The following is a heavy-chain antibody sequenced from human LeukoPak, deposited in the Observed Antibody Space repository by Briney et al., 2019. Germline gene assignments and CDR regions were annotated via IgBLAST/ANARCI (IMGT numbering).Heavy chain of an antibody. CDR1: GGTFSSYA. D-gene: IGHD4-11*01. J-gene: IGHJ4*02. V-gene: IGHV1-46*01. CDR3: ARDDYSSIDY. CDR2: INPSGGST. Sequence: ASVKVSCKASGGTFSSYAISWVRQAPGQGLEWMGIINPSGGSTSYAQRFQGRVTMTRDMSTSTVYMELSSLRSEDTAVYYCARDDYSSIDYWGQGTLVTVSS.